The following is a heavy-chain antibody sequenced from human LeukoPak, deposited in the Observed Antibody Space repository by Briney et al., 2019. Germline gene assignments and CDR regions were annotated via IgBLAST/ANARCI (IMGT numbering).Heavy chain of an antibody. Sequence: GGSLRLSCAASAFTFRSYAMIWVRQAPGKGLEGVSTVSGSGGSTYYADSVKGRFTISRDNSKNTLYLQMNSLRAEDTAVYYCAKGAASRGYTYVANWGQGTLVSVSS. CDR3: AKGAASRGYTYVAN. V-gene: IGHV3-23*01. CDR1: AFTFRSYA. D-gene: IGHD5-18*01. CDR2: VSGSGGST. J-gene: IGHJ4*02.